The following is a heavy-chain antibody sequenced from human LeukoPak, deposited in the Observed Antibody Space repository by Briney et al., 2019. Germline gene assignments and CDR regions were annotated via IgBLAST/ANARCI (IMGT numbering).Heavy chain of an antibody. J-gene: IGHJ4*02. Sequence: GGSLRLSCAASGFTFSSYAMHWVRPAPGKGLEWVAVISYDGNNKYYADSVKGRFTISRDNSKNTLYLQMNSLRAEDTAVYYCASPFSAGGQGTLVTVSS. CDR1: GFTFSSYA. CDR2: ISYDGNNK. V-gene: IGHV3-30-3*01. D-gene: IGHD3-10*01. CDR3: ASPFSA.